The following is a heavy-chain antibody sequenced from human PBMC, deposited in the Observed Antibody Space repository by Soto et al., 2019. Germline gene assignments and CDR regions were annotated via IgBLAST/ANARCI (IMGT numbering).Heavy chain of an antibody. CDR2: INAGNGNT. Sequence: QVQLVQSGAEVKKPGASVKVSCKASGYTFTSYAMHWVRQAPGQRLEWMGWINAGNGNTKYSQKFQGRVTITRDTSASTVYMDLSTLRSEDTAVYYCARGDGGYFPWFDPWGQGTLVTVSS. CDR3: ARGDGGYFPWFDP. CDR1: GYTFTSYA. V-gene: IGHV1-3*01. J-gene: IGHJ5*02. D-gene: IGHD4-17*01.